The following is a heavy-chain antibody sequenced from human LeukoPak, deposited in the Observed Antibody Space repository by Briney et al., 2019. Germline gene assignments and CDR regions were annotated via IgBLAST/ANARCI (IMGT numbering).Heavy chain of an antibody. Sequence: GASVKVSCKASGYTFTSYDINWVRQATGQGLEWMGWMNPNSGNTGYAQKFQGRVTITRNTSISTAYTELSSLRSEDTAVYYCARGLGLGATPGYNWFDPWGQGTLVTVSS. J-gene: IGHJ5*02. CDR1: GYTFTSYD. CDR3: ARGLGLGATPGYNWFDP. V-gene: IGHV1-8*03. CDR2: MNPNSGNT. D-gene: IGHD1-26*01.